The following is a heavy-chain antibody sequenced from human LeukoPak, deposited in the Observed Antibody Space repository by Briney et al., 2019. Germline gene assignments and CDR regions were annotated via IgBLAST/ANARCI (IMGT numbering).Heavy chain of an antibody. CDR2: IYYSGST. V-gene: IGHV4-39*07. D-gene: IGHD5-12*01. CDR3: ARDSITLGYYYMDV. Sequence: PSETLSLTCTVSGGSISSSSYYWGWIRQPPGKGLEWIGSIYYSGSTYYNPSLKSRVTISVNTSKNQFSLKLTSVTAADTAVYYCARDSITLGYYYMDVWGKGTTVTVSS. CDR1: GGSISSSSYY. J-gene: IGHJ6*03.